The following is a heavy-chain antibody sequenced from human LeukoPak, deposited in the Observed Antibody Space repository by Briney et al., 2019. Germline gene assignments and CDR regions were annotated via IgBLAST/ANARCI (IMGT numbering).Heavy chain of an antibody. J-gene: IGHJ5*01. D-gene: IGHD2-2*02. CDR2: TDSAGNT. CDR3: ARDAYTTNWFYY. V-gene: IGHV3-53*05. Sequence: GESLKISCKGSGYSFTSYWIGWVRQAPGKGLEWVSVTDSAGNTYYADSVKGRFTMSRDTSENTLYLQMNSLKSEDTATYYCARDAYTTNWFYYWGQGTLVTVSS. CDR1: GYSFTSYW.